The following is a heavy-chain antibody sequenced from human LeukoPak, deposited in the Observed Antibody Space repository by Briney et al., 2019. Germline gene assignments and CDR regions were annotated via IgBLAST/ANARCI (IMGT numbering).Heavy chain of an antibody. CDR2: ISYDGSNK. D-gene: IGHD2-21*02. J-gene: IGHJ4*02. CDR3: ARDGVTAIGMPGFDY. V-gene: IGHV3-30-3*01. Sequence: PGRSLRLSCAASGFTFSSYAMHWVRQAPGKGLEWVAVISYDGSNKYYADSVKGRFTISRDNSKNTLYLQMNSLRAEDTAVYYCARDGVTAIGMPGFDYWGQGTLVTVSS. CDR1: GFTFSSYA.